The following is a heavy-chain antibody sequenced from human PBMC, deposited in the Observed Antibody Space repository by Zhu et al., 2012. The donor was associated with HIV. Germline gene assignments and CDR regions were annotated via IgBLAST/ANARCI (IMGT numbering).Heavy chain of an antibody. CDR2: IYHSETT. V-gene: IGHV4-38-2*01. D-gene: IGHD3-3*02. CDR3: ARHSWTATDYFDY. CDR1: GSSIISTYY. Sequence: QVQLQESGPGLVKPSETLSLTCAASGSSIISTYYWGWIRQPPGKGLEWIGSIYHSETTYYNPSLKSRVTISIDTANNQFSLKLSSVTAADTAVYYCARHSWTATDYFDYWGQGTLVTVSS. J-gene: IGHJ4*02.